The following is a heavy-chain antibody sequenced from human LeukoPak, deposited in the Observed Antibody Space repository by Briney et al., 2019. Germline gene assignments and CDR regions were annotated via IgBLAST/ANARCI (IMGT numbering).Heavy chain of an antibody. J-gene: IGHJ6*03. V-gene: IGHV1-8*01. Sequence: ASVKVSCKASGYTFTSYDINWVRQATGQGLEWMGWMNPNSGNTGYAQKFQGRVTMTRNTSISTAYMELSSLRSEDTAVYYCARAGSGSYYSYYYYYMDVWGKGTTVTISS. D-gene: IGHD3-10*01. CDR2: MNPNSGNT. CDR1: GYTFTSYD. CDR3: ARAGSGSYYSYYYYYMDV.